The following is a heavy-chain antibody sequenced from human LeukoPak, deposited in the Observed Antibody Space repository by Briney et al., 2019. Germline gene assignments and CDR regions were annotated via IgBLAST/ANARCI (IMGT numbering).Heavy chain of an antibody. Sequence: EASVKVSCKASGYTFTSYDIKWVRQATGQGLEWVGWRNRNSSNTGYAQKYKGRVTMTKNTSRTTAYMELSSLRSEDTAVYYCVRARRWTTDSYYYMDVWGKGTTVTVSS. CDR2: RNRNSSNT. V-gene: IGHV1-8*01. CDR1: GYTFTSYD. CDR3: VRARRWTTDSYYYMDV. J-gene: IGHJ6*03. D-gene: IGHD4-17*01.